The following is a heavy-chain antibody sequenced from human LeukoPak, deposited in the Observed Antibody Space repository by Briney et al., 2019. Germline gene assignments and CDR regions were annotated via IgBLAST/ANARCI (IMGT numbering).Heavy chain of an antibody. J-gene: IGHJ6*02. D-gene: IGHD3-16*01. Sequence: GGSLRLSCVASGFTFSSYGMTWVRQAPGKGLEWVSAISGSGGSTYYADSVKGRFTISRDNSKNTLYLQMNSLRAEDTAVYYCAKLLMRGYGMDVWGQGTTVTVSS. CDR3: AKLLMRGYGMDV. V-gene: IGHV3-23*01. CDR2: ISGSGGST. CDR1: GFTFSSYG.